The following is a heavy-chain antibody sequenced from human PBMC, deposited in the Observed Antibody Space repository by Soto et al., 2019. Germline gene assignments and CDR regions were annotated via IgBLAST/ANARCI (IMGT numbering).Heavy chain of an antibody. V-gene: IGHV4-39*01. CDR2: IYYSGST. Sequence: SETLSLTCTVSGGSISSSSYYWGWIRQPPGKGLEWIGSIYYSGSTYYNPSLKSRVTISVDTSKNQFSLKLSSVTAADTAVYYCARLEAAVHWGQGTLVTVSS. J-gene: IGHJ4*02. CDR1: GGSISSSSYY. CDR3: ARLEAAVH. D-gene: IGHD6-13*01.